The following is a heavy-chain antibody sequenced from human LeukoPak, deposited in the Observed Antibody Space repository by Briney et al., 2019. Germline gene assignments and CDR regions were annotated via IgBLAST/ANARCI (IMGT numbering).Heavy chain of an antibody. Sequence: SGTLSLTCTVSGGSISTSYWSWIRQPAGKELEWIGRLSPSGSTNYNPSLKSRVTMSVDTSNNQFSLELRSVTAADTAVYYCARDPNSALWGQGTLVTVSS. CDR1: GGSISTSY. J-gene: IGHJ4*02. V-gene: IGHV4-4*07. D-gene: IGHD4-23*01. CDR3: ARDPNSAL. CDR2: LSPSGST.